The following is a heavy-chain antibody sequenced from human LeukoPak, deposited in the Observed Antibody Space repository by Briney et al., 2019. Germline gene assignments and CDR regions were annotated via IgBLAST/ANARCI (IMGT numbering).Heavy chain of an antibody. V-gene: IGHV1-18*04. Sequence: ASVKVSCKASGYTFTGYYMHWVRQAPGQGLEWMGWINPYNGGTNYAQKLQGRVTMTTDTSTSTAYMELRSLRSDDTAVYYCARVAFSSGWPLDYYYYYMDVWGKGTTVTISS. D-gene: IGHD6-19*01. CDR3: ARVAFSSGWPLDYYYYYMDV. CDR1: GYTFTGYY. CDR2: INPYNGGT. J-gene: IGHJ6*03.